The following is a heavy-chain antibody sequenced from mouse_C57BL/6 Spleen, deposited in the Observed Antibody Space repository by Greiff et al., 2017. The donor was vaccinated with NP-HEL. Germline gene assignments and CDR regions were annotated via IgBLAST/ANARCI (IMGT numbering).Heavy chain of an antibody. Sequence: EVKLMESGGGLVKPGGSLKLSCAASGFTFSDYGMHWVRQAPEKGLEWVAYISSGSSTIYYADTVKGRFTISRDNAKNTLFLQMTSLRSEDTAMYYCARPFITTVGPFAYWGQGTLVTVSA. CDR3: ARPFITTVGPFAY. CDR2: ISSGSSTI. J-gene: IGHJ3*01. D-gene: IGHD1-1*01. V-gene: IGHV5-17*01. CDR1: GFTFSDYG.